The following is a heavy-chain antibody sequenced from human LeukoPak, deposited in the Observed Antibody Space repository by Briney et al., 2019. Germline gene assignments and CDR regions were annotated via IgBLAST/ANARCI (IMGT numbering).Heavy chain of an antibody. CDR3: ARGVIDVWGVYYFDF. CDR1: GITRTTYW. CDR2: LKSDGSTT. V-gene: IGHV3-74*01. J-gene: IGHJ4*02. Sequence: GGSLRLSCVASGITRTTYWIHWVRQGPGKGLVWVAGLKSDGSTTRYADSVKGRFTVSREHAESTQYLQMDSLRVEDTAVYYCARGVIDVWGVYYFDFWGQGTLVTVSS. D-gene: IGHD3-16*01.